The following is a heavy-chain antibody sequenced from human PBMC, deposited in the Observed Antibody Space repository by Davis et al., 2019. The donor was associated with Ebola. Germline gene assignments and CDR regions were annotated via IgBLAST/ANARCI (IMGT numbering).Heavy chain of an antibody. CDR2: VSYSGGST. D-gene: IGHD6-19*01. Sequence: GESLKISCEASGFTFSAYAMTWVRQAPGKGLEWVSTVSYSGGSTYYTDSVKGRFTISRDNSKNTLYLQMNSLRAEDTATYYCAKVAGRFDYWGQGTLVTVSS. CDR3: AKVAGRFDY. V-gene: IGHV3-23*01. J-gene: IGHJ4*02. CDR1: GFTFSAYA.